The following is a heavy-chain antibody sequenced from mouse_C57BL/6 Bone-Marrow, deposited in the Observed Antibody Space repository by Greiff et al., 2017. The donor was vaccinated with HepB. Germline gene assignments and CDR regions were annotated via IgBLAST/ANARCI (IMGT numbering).Heavy chain of an antibody. CDR3: ASNYYGSSYFYYAMDY. J-gene: IGHJ4*01. D-gene: IGHD1-1*01. Sequence: EVQRVESGPGLVKPSQSLSLTCSVTGYSITSGYYWNWIRQFPGNKLEWMGYISYDGSNNYNPSLKNRISITRDTSKNQFFLKLNSVTTEDTATYYCASNYYGSSYFYYAMDYWGQGTSVTVSS. CDR2: ISYDGSN. CDR1: GYSITSGYY. V-gene: IGHV3-6*01.